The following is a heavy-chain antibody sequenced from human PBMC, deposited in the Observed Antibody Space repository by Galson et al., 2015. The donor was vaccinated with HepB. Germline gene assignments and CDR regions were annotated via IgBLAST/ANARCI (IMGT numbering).Heavy chain of an antibody. Sequence: LRLSCAVSGFTFRNYVMTWVRQAPGKGLEWVSSIIGSGGSTFYADSVKGRFTISRDNSKNTLFLQVSGLRVEDTAVYYCAKMGSYGDYDFDPWGQGTLVTVSS. CDR3: AKMGSYGDYDFDP. J-gene: IGHJ5*02. D-gene: IGHD4-17*01. CDR2: IIGSGGST. CDR1: GFTFRNYV. V-gene: IGHV3-23*01.